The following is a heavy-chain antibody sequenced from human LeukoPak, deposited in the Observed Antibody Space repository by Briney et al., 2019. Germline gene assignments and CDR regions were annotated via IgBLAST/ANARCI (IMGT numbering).Heavy chain of an antibody. CDR2: ISYDGTNK. D-gene: IGHD6-19*01. J-gene: IGHJ4*02. CDR3: ARARIRLGGWYAFDY. V-gene: IGHV3-30-3*01. CDR1: GFTFSFYA. Sequence: PGRSLRLSCAASGFTFSFYAMHWVRQAPGKGLEWVAVISYDGTNKYYADSVKGRFTIFRDTSKNTLFLQMNSLRAEDTAVYYCARARIRLGGWYAFDYWGQGTLVTVSS.